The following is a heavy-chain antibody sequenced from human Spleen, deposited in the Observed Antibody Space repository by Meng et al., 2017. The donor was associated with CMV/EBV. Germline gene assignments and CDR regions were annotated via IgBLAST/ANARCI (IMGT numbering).Heavy chain of an antibody. CDR2: ISYDGSNI. CDR1: EFTFSTYA. Sequence: GESLKISCAASEFTFSTYAMHWVRQAPGKGLEWVAVISYDGSNIYYADSVKGRFTISRDNSRNTLYLQMNSLRAEDTAIYYCATGSYYDTSASARALDYWGQGSLVTVSS. V-gene: IGHV3-30*04. D-gene: IGHD3-16*01. J-gene: IGHJ4*02. CDR3: ATGSYYDTSASARALDY.